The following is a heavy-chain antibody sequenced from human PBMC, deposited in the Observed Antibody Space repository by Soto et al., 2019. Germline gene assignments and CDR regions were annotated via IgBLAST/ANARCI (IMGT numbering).Heavy chain of an antibody. CDR1: GFTSSSYA. V-gene: IGHV3-30-3*01. D-gene: IGHD2-21*01. CDR3: ARVILRFLPDY. J-gene: IGHJ4*02. Sequence: QVQLVESGGGVVQPGRSLRLSCAASGFTSSSYAMHWVRQAPGKGLEWVAVISYDGSNKYYADSVKGRFTISRDNSKNTLYLQMNSLRAEDTAVYYCARVILRFLPDYWGQGTLVTVSS. CDR2: ISYDGSNK.